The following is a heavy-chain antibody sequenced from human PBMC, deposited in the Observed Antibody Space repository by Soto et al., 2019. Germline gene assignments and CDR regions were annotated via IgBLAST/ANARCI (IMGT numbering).Heavy chain of an antibody. CDR2: IKSKTDGETT. J-gene: IGHJ4*02. V-gene: IGHV3-15*07. CDR3: TTGLTGTTRGNY. D-gene: IGHD1-7*01. Sequence: EVQLVESGGDLVKPGGSLRFSCAASGFPFTNAWINWFRQAPGKGLGWAGGIKSKTDGETTDYAAPVKGRFTISRDDSKNTLYLQMNSLKTEDTAVYYCTTGLTGTTRGNYWGQGTLVTVSS. CDR1: GFPFTNAW.